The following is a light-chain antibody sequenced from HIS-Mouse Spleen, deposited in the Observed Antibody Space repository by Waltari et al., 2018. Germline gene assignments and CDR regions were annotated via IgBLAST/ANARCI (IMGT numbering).Light chain of an antibody. CDR2: QDS. Sequence: SYELTQPPSVSVSPGQTASIPRSADTLGDNYACWYQQKPGQSPVLVIYQDSKRPSGIPERFSGSNSGNTATLTISGTQAMDEADYYCQAWDSSTSFGGGTKLTVL. CDR1: TLGDNY. J-gene: IGLJ2*01. V-gene: IGLV3-1*01. CDR3: QAWDSSTS.